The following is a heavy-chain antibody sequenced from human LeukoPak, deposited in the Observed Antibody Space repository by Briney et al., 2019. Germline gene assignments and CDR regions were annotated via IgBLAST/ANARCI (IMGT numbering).Heavy chain of an antibody. V-gene: IGHV3-74*01. CDR2: ISSDGRTT. D-gene: IGHD3-16*01. CDR1: GFTFNSYW. Sequence: GGSLRLSCAASGFTFNSYWMLWVRQAPGKGLLWVSRISSDGRTTTYADSVKGRFTISRDNAKNTLYLQMNSLRAEDTAVYYCAKGIQARIMITFGGLPDGFDIWGQGTMVTVSS. J-gene: IGHJ3*02. CDR3: AKGIQARIMITFGGLPDGFDI.